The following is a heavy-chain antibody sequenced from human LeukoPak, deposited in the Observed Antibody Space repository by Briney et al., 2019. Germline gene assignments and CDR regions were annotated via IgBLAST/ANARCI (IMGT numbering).Heavy chain of an antibody. J-gene: IGHJ1*01. D-gene: IGHD5-24*01. Sequence: SETLSLTCAVSGGSIIRDYDQWVWVRQPPGKGLEWIGSIYYSGSSHNSPSLKSRVTISFDTSKNQFSLKLTSVPATDAAMYYCAIRETGDFQHWGQGTLVTVSS. CDR3: AIRETGDFQH. CDR2: IYYSGSS. V-gene: IGHV4-39*01. CDR1: GGSIIRDYDQ.